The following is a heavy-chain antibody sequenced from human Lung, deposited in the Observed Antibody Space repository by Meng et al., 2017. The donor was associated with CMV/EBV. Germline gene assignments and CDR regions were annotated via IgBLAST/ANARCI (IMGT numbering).Heavy chain of an antibody. CDR2: IWYDGSKK. J-gene: IGHJ3*02. V-gene: IGHV3-33*03. Sequence: GGSXRLXCSASGFTFSKYGMHWVRQTPGKGLGWVAVIWYDGSKKYYADSVRGRFTISRDDSRDTLGLQMKSLRVEDTAIYYCGRVEESGYPVFGIWGQGTLVTVSS. CDR1: GFTFSKYG. CDR3: GRVEESGYPVFGI. D-gene: IGHD3-22*01.